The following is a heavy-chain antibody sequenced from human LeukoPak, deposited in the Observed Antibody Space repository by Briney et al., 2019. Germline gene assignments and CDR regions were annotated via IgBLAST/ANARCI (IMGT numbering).Heavy chain of an antibody. CDR2: TSSSSSYI. D-gene: IGHD3-22*01. V-gene: IGHV3-21*01. CDR3: ARDLLYYYDSSPRAFDI. Sequence: GGSLRLSCAASGFTFSGYSINWVRQAPGKGLEWVSSTSSSSSYIYYADSVKGRFTISRDNAKNSLYLQMNSLRAEDTAVYYCARDLLYYYDSSPRAFDIWGQGTMVTVSS. J-gene: IGHJ3*02. CDR1: GFTFSGYS.